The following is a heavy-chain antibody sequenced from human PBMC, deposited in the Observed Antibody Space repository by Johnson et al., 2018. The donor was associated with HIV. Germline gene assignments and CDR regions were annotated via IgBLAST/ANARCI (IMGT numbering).Heavy chain of an antibody. J-gene: IGHJ3*02. CDR1: GFTFSSYW. D-gene: IGHD1-26*01. CDR2: IHNDGSST. V-gene: IGHV3-74*01. Sequence: VQLVESGGGLVQPGGSLRLSCAASGFTFSSYWMHWVRQAPGKGLVWVSRIHNDGSSTTYADSVKGRFTISRDNAKNTLYLQMSSLRAEDTAVYYCARVQSLQWELLDGDAFDIWGQGTMVTVSS. CDR3: ARVQSLQWELLDGDAFDI.